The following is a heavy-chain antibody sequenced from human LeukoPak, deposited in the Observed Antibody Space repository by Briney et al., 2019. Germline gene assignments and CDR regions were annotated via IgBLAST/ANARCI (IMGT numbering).Heavy chain of an antibody. CDR3: AIDDYSSTSCYRIND. CDR1: GVTFSSYS. CDR2: ISSSSYI. Sequence: GGSLRLSCAASGVTFSSYSMNWVRQAPGKGLEWVSSISSSSYIYYADSVKGRFTISRDNAKNSPYLQMNSLRAEDTAMYYCAIDDYSSTSCYRINDWGQGTLVTVSS. D-gene: IGHD2-2*02. V-gene: IGHV3-21*01. J-gene: IGHJ4*02.